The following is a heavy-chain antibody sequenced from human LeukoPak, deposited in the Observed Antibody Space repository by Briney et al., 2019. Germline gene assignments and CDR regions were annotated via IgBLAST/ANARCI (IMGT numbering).Heavy chain of an antibody. Sequence: GGSLRLSCAASAFTFSSYEINWVRQAPGKGLEWVSYISSSGSTVYYADSVKGRFSISRDNAKTSLYLQMNSLRAEDTAIYYCAREGGRGVVADSFYFDSWGQGTLVTVSS. J-gene: IGHJ4*02. V-gene: IGHV3-48*03. CDR3: AREGGRGVVADSFYFDS. CDR1: AFTFSSYE. D-gene: IGHD3-22*01. CDR2: ISSSGSTV.